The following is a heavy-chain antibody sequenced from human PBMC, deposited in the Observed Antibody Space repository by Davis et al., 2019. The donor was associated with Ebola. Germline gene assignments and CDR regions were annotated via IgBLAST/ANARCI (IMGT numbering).Heavy chain of an antibody. CDR3: ASGLVRGESYWYFDL. Sequence: SVKVSCKASGGTFSSYAISWVRQAPGQGLEWMGGIIPILGIANYAQKFQGRVTITADESTSTAYMERSSLRSEDTAVYYWASGLVRGESYWYFDLWGRGTLVTVSS. CDR2: IIPILGIA. CDR1: GGTFSSYA. D-gene: IGHD6-6*01. J-gene: IGHJ2*01. V-gene: IGHV1-69*10.